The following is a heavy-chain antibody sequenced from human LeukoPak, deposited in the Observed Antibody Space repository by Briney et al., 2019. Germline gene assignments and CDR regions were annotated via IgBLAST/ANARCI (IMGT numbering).Heavy chain of an antibody. D-gene: IGHD3-10*01. J-gene: IGHJ4*02. Sequence: GASVKVSCKASGYTFTGYYIHWVRQAPGQGLEWMAWINPNSGATNYAQKFQGRVSMTRDTSISTAYMALSRLTSDDAAVYYCARALYGSGTYSFDYWGQGTLVTVSS. CDR2: INPNSGAT. CDR1: GYTFTGYY. V-gene: IGHV1-2*02. CDR3: ARALYGSGTYSFDY.